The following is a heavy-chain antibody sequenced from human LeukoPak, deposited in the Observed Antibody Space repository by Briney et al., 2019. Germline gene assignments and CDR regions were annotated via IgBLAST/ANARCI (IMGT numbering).Heavy chain of an antibody. J-gene: IGHJ4*02. CDR1: GGSFSGYY. Sequence: SETLSLTCAVYGGSFSGYYWSWIRQPPGKGLEWIGEINHSGSTNYNPSLKSRVTISVDTSKNQFSLKLSSVTAADTAVYYCARSLGDGFDYWGQGTLVTVSS. V-gene: IGHV4-34*01. CDR3: ARSLGDGFDY. CDR2: INHSGST. D-gene: IGHD3-16*01.